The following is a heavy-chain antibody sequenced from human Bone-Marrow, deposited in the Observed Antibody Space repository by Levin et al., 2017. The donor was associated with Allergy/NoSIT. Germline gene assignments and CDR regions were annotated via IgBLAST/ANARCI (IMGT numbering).Heavy chain of an antibody. V-gene: IGHV3-30*18. J-gene: IGHJ3*02. CDR3: AKDLSLVVAATLDAFDI. CDR1: GFTFSDYG. Sequence: GGSLRLSCAAPGFTFSDYGMHWVRQAPGKGLEWVAGISYHGSDKYYADSVKGRFTISRDNSNNTLFLQMNSLRAEDTAVYYCAKDLSLVVAATLDAFDIWGQGTMVTVSS. CDR2: ISYHGSDK. D-gene: IGHD6-19*01.